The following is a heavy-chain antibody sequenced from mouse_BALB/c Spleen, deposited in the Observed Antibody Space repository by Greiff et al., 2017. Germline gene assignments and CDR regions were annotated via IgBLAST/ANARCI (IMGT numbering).Heavy chain of an antibody. V-gene: IGHV1-69*01. CDR2: IDTSDSYT. D-gene: IGHD2-10*01. J-gene: IGHJ3*01. CDR1: GYTFTDYW. Sequence: QVQLQQPGAELVMPGASVKMSCKASGYTFTDYWMHWVKQRPGQGLEWIGAIDTSDSYTSYNQKFKGKATLTVDESSSTAYMQLSSLTSEDSAVYYCARCPSYYVNYGWFAYWGQGTLVTVSA. CDR3: ARCPSYYVNYGWFAY.